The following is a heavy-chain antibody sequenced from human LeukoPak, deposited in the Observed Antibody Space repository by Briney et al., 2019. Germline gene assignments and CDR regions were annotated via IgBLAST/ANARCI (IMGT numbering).Heavy chain of an antibody. J-gene: IGHJ4*02. Sequence: GGSLRLSCAASGFTFSGSAMHWVRQASGKGLEWVGRIRSKANSYATAYAASVKGRFTISRDDSKNTAYLQMNSLKTEDTAVYYRTSPAVVEDYWGQGTLVTVSS. CDR2: IRSKANSYAT. CDR3: TSPAVVEDY. V-gene: IGHV3-73*01. CDR1: GFTFSGSA. D-gene: IGHD6-19*01.